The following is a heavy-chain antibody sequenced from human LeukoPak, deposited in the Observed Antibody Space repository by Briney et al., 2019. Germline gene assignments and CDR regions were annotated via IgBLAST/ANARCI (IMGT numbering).Heavy chain of an antibody. D-gene: IGHD2-2*01. Sequence: TSETLSLTCNVSGGSMKNYYWTWIRQSAGKGLEWIGRMYGSGTTTNQNPSLEGRVTMSVDTSKNQFSLDLSSVTAADTAVYYCAREHLYGSSWGFQHWGQGTLVTVSS. CDR3: AREHLYGSSWGFQH. CDR2: MYGSGTTT. J-gene: IGHJ1*01. V-gene: IGHV4-4*07. CDR1: GGSMKNYY.